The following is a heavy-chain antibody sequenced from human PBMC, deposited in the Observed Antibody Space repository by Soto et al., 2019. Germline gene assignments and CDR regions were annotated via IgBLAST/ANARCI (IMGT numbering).Heavy chain of an antibody. CDR2: ISSSSSNI. J-gene: IGHJ6*03. CDR1: GFTFSSYS. CDR3: ARDKWLRYYYYYRDV. V-gene: IGHV3-21*01. Sequence: GVSLRLSCAASGFTFSSYSMNWVRQAPGKGLEWVSSISSSSSNINYADSVMGRFTIARDNAKNSLYLQMNSLRAEDTAVYYCARDKWLRYYYYYRDVWGKGTTVTVSS. D-gene: IGHD5-12*01.